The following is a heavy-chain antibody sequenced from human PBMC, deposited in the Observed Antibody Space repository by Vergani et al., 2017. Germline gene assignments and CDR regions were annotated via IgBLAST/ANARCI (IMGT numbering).Heavy chain of an antibody. CDR3: ARAVAAWRYFDL. CDR1: GGSFSGYY. Sequence: QVQLQQWGAGLLKPSETLSLTCAVYGGSFSGYYWSWIRQPPGKGLEWIGEINHSGSTNYNPSLKSRVTISVDTSKTQFSLKLSSVTAADTAVYYCARAVAAWRYFDLWGRGTLVTVSS. CDR2: INHSGST. J-gene: IGHJ2*01. V-gene: IGHV4-34*01. D-gene: IGHD2-15*01.